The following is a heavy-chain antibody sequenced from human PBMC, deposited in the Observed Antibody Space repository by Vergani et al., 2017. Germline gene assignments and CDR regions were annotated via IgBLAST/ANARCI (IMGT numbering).Heavy chain of an antibody. Sequence: QVQLQESGPGLVKPSQTLSLTCTVSGGSISSGSYYWSWIRQPAGKGLEWIGEINHSGSTNYNPSLKSRVTISVDTSKNQFSLKLSSVTAADTAVYYCARRPGRYCSSTSCPRRGAFDIWGQGTMVAVSS. D-gene: IGHD2-2*01. CDR2: INHSGST. J-gene: IGHJ3*02. CDR1: GGSISSGSYY. V-gene: IGHV4-61*02. CDR3: ARRPGRYCSSTSCPRRGAFDI.